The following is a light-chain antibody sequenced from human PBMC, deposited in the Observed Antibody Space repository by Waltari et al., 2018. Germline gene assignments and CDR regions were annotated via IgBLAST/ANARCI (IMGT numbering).Light chain of an antibody. CDR1: QSVSNNY. Sequence: EIMLTQSPGTLSLSPGERATLSCRASQSVSNNYLAWYQQKPGQAPRLLIYGASSRATGSPDRFSGSGSVTDVTLTISILEPEDFAVYHCQQYGNSPTTFGQGTKVEIK. CDR3: QQYGNSPTT. J-gene: IGKJ1*01. V-gene: IGKV3-20*01. CDR2: GAS.